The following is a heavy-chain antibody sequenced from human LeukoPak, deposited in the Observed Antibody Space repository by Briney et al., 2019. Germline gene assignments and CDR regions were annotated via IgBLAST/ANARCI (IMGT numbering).Heavy chain of an antibody. D-gene: IGHD6-19*01. Sequence: ASVKVSCKASGGTFSSYAISWVRQAPGQGLEWMGIINPSGGSTSYAQKFQGRVTMTRDTSTSTVYMELSSLRSEDTAVYYCARDDSSGWSSRGYFDYWGQGTLVTVSS. J-gene: IGHJ4*02. CDR3: ARDDSSGWSSRGYFDY. V-gene: IGHV1-46*01. CDR1: GGTFSSYA. CDR2: INPSGGST.